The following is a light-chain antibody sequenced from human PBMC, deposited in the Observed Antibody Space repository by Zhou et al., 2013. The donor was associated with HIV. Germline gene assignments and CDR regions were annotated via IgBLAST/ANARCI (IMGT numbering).Light chain of an antibody. CDR2: DAS. Sequence: EIVLTQSPATLSLSPGERATLSCRASQSVSSYLAWYQQKPGQAPRLLIYDASNRATGIPARFSGSGSGTDFTLTISSLQPDDFATYYCQHYNGYSGTFGQGTKV. CDR1: QSVSSY. J-gene: IGKJ1*01. CDR3: QHYNGYSGT. V-gene: IGKV3-11*01.